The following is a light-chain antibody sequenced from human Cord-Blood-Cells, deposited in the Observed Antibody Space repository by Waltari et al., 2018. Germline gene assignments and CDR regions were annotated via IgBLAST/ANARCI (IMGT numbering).Light chain of an antibody. CDR2: GAS. V-gene: IGKV3-15*01. CDR3: QQYNNWPRIFT. CDR1: QSVSSN. Sequence: EIVMTQSPATLSVSPGERATLSCRASQSVSSNLAWYQQKPGQAPRLLIYGASTRATGIPARFSGSGSRTEFTLTISSLQSEDFAVYYCQQYNNWPRIFTFGPGTKVDIK. J-gene: IGKJ3*01.